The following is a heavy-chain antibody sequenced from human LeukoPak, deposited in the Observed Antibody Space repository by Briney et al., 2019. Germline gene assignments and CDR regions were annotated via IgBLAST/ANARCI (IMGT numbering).Heavy chain of an antibody. Sequence: GGSLRLSCAASGFTFSSYSMNWVRQAPGKGLEWVSYISSSSSYIYYADSVKGRFTISRDNAKNSLYLQMNSLRAEDTAVYYCARNAAANYGMDVWGQGTTVTVSS. CDR3: ARNAAANYGMDV. V-gene: IGHV3-21*01. J-gene: IGHJ6*02. CDR1: GFTFSSYS. D-gene: IGHD2-15*01. CDR2: ISSSSSYI.